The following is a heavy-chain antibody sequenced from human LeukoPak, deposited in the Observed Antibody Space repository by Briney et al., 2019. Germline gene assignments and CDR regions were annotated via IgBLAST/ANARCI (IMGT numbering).Heavy chain of an antibody. CDR1: GYTFTGYY. CDR3: ARVSRAGDFDY. J-gene: IGHJ4*02. CDR2: INPNSGGT. D-gene: IGHD6-19*01. V-gene: IGHV1-2*02. Sequence: ASVKVSCKASGYTFTGYYMHWVRQAPGQGLEWMGWINPNSGGTNYAQKFQGRVTITADKSTSTAYMELSSLRSEDTAVYYCARVSRAGDFDYWGQGTLVTVSS.